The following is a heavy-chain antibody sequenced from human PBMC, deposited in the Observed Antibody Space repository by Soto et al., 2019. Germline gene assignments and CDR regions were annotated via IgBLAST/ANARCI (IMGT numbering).Heavy chain of an antibody. Sequence: SGPTLVNPTQTLTLTCTFSGFSLSTSGMCVSWIRQPPGKALEWPALIDWDDDKYYSTSLKTRLTISKDTSKNQVVLTMTNMDPVDTATYYCARIQEGYYYYGMDVWGQGTTVTVS. V-gene: IGHV2-70*01. J-gene: IGHJ6*02. CDR3: ARIQEGYYYYGMDV. CDR1: GFSLSTSGMC. CDR2: IDWDDDK.